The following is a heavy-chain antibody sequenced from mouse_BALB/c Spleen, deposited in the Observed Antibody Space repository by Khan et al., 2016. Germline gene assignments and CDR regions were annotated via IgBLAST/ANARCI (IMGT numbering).Heavy chain of an antibody. J-gene: IGHJ2*01. CDR2: ISYSGST. CDR1: GCSITSGYG. V-gene: IGHV3-2*02. Sequence: EVQLQESGPGLVKPSQSLSLTCTVTGCSITSGYGWNWIRQFPGNKLEWMGYISYSGSTNYNPSLKSRHSITRDTSKNQFVLQLNSVTTEDTATYYCARTARIKYWGQGTTLTVPS. CDR3: ARTARIKY. D-gene: IGHD1-2*01.